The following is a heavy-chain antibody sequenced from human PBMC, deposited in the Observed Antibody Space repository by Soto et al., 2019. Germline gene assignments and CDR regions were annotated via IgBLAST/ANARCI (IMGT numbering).Heavy chain of an antibody. CDR2: IYSGGST. J-gene: IGHJ3*02. CDR1: GFTVSINY. D-gene: IGHD1-26*01. V-gene: IGHV3-53*01. Sequence: GSLRLSCAPAGFTVSINYMSWVRQAPGKGLEWVSVIYSGGSTYYADSVKGRFTISRDNSKNTLYLQMNSLRAEDTAVYYCARQPGAAFDIWGQGTMVTVSS. CDR3: ARQPGAAFDI.